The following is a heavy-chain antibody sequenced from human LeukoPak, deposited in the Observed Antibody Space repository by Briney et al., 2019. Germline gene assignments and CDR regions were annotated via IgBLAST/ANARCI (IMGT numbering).Heavy chain of an antibody. CDR3: ARSSDYVFDY. CDR2: IYPGDSAT. Sequence: GESLKISCKTSGYSFAVNWIGWVRQMPGKGLEWMGVIYPGDSATRYSPFLQGQVTISAEMSIDTAYLHWSSLKASDTAMYYCARSSDYVFDYWGQGTQVTVSS. D-gene: IGHD4-17*01. CDR1: GYSFAVNW. V-gene: IGHV5-51*01. J-gene: IGHJ4*02.